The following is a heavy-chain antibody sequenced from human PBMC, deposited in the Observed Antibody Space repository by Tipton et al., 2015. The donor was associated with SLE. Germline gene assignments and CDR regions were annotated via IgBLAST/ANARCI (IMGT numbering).Heavy chain of an antibody. J-gene: IGHJ3*02. CDR3: ARYSSGGRGVAFDI. CDR2: IYTSGST. Sequence: TLSLTCTISGGSISSYYWSWIRQPPGKGLEWIGYIYTSGSTNYNPSLKSRVTISVDTSKNQFSLKLSSVTAADTAVYYCARYSSGGRGVAFDIWGQGTMVTVSS. D-gene: IGHD6-19*01. V-gene: IGHV4-4*09. CDR1: GGSISSYY.